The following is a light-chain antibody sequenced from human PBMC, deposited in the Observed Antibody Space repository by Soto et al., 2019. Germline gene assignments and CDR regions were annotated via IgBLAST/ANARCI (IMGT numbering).Light chain of an antibody. CDR2: DTS. Sequence: MVLTQSPVPLSLSPLESVTPSCRASQSVNTYLTWHQQKPGQAPRLLIYDTSNRPTGIPPRFNGSGSERDFTLTISSLEPEDSAVYYCQQRSSWPLTFGGGTKVDIK. J-gene: IGKJ4*01. CDR3: QQRSSWPLT. CDR1: QSVNTY. V-gene: IGKV3-11*02.